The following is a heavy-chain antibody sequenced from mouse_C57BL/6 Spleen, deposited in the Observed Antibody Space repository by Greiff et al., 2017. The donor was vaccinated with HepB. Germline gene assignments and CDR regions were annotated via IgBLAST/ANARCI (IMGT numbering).Heavy chain of an antibody. CDR1: GFNIKDYY. Sequence: VQLQQSGAELVRPGASVKFSCTASGFNIKDYYMHWVKQRPEQGLEWIGRIDPEDGDTEYAPKFQGKATMTADTSSNTAYLQLSSLTSEDTAVYYYTTIITTVVVDYWGQGTTLTVSS. V-gene: IGHV14-1*01. CDR3: TTIITTVVVDY. J-gene: IGHJ2*01. D-gene: IGHD1-1*01. CDR2: IDPEDGDT.